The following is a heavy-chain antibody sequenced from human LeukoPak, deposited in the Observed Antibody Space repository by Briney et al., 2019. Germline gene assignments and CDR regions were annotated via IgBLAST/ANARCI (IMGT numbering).Heavy chain of an antibody. V-gene: IGHV4-59*01. CDR1: GGSISSYY. D-gene: IGHD2-15*01. CDR2: IYYSGST. Sequence: SETLSLTCTVSGGSISSYYWSWIRQPPGKGLEWIGYIYYSGSTNYNPSLKSRVTISVDTSKNQFSLKLSSVTAADTAVYYCARGLDVVVVAATPVWFDPWGQGTLVTVSS. J-gene: IGHJ5*02. CDR3: ARGLDVVVVAATPVWFDP.